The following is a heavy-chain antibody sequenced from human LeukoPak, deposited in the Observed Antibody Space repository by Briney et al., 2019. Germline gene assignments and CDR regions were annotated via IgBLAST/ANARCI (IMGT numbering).Heavy chain of an antibody. J-gene: IGHJ1*01. CDR3: ARGTFGGFPPRGFHH. V-gene: IGHV3-21*01. CDR2: ISSSSSYI. CDR1: GFTFSSYS. Sequence: NPGGSLRLSCAASGFTFSSYSMNWVRQAPGKGLEWVSSISSSSSYIYYADSVKGRFTISRDNAKNSLYLQMNSLRAEDTAVYYCARGTFGGFPPRGFHHGAQGTLVTVSS. D-gene: IGHD2/OR15-2a*01.